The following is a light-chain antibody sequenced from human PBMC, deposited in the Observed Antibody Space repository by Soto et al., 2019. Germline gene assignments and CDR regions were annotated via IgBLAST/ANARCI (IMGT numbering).Light chain of an antibody. Sequence: AIQMTQSPSSLSASVGDRVTITCRASQGIRNDLGWYQQKPGKAPKLLVYAASSLQSGAPSRFSGSGSGTDFTLTISSLQPEDFATYYCLQDYNYPRTFGQGTKVDIK. CDR3: LQDYNYPRT. CDR1: QGIRND. J-gene: IGKJ1*01. V-gene: IGKV1-6*01. CDR2: AAS.